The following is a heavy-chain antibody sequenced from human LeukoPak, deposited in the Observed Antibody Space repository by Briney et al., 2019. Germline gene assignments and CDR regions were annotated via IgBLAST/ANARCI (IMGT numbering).Heavy chain of an antibody. Sequence: GGSLRLSCAASGFTFSSYSMNWVRQAPGKGLEWVSYISSSSSTIYYADSVKGRFTISRDNAKNSLYLQMNSLRAEDTAVYYCARPDPRATGAFDIWGQGTMVTVSS. J-gene: IGHJ3*02. CDR2: ISSSSSTI. V-gene: IGHV3-48*04. CDR3: ARPDPRATGAFDI. CDR1: GFTFSSYS. D-gene: IGHD3-10*01.